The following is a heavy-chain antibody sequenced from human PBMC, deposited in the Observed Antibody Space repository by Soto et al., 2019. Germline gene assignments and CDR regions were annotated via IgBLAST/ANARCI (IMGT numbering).Heavy chain of an antibody. V-gene: IGHV3-7*03. Sequence: PWGTLRLSCAASGFTFSSYWMSWVRQPPGKGLEWVANIKQDGSANYYVDSAGGVVTIYRDNAKNSMYLQMNGLRAEDTAVYYCVRDFEGSYGYGPFDYWGQGTLVTVSS. CDR3: VRDFEGSYGYGPFDY. CDR2: IKQDGSAN. CDR1: GFTFSSYW. D-gene: IGHD5-18*01. J-gene: IGHJ4*02.